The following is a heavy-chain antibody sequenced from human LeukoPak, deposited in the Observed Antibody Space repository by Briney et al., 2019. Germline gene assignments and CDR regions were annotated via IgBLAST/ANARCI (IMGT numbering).Heavy chain of an antibody. J-gene: IGHJ4*02. V-gene: IGHV3-30-3*01. Sequence: PGGSLRLSCAASGFTFSSYAVHWVRQAPGKGLEWVAVISYDGSNKYYADSVKGRFTISRDNSKNTLYLQMNSLRAEDTAIYYCVRDRGTYRPIDYWGQGTLVTVSS. CDR3: VRDRGTYRPIDY. D-gene: IGHD1-26*01. CDR2: ISYDGSNK. CDR1: GFTFSSYA.